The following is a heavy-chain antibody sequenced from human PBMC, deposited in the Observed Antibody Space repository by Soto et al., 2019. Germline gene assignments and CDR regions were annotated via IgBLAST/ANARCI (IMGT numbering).Heavy chain of an antibody. CDR1: GFTFSSYS. J-gene: IGHJ3*02. CDR2: ISSSSSTI. Sequence: PVGSLRLSCSVSGFTFSSYSMTSVRQSPGKGLEWVSYISSSSSTIYYADSVKGRFTISRDNAKTSLYLQMNSLRDDDTAVYYGARDPDPPFRDGRSHPAIWGQGTMVTV. V-gene: IGHV3-48*02. D-gene: IGHD3-16*02. CDR3: ARDPDPPFRDGRSHPAI.